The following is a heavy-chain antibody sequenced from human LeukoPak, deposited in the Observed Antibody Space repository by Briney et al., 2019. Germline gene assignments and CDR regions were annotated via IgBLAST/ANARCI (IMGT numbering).Heavy chain of an antibody. J-gene: IGHJ4*02. CDR3: ARATYYYDSSGHYYFDY. CDR1: GFTFDDYC. V-gene: IGHV3-20*01. D-gene: IGHD3-22*01. Sequence: GGSLRLSCAASGFTFDDYCMSWVRQAPGKGLEWVSGINWEGGSTGYADSVEGRFTISRDNAKNSLYLQMNSLRAEATAVYDCARATYYYDSSGHYYFDYWGQGTVVIVSS. CDR2: INWEGGST.